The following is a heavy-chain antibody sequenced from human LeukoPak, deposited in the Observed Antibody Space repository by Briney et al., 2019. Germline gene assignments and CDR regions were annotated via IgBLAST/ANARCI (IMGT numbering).Heavy chain of an antibody. CDR3: ARETSQKGAHYMDV. V-gene: IGHV4-59*01. CDR1: GGSISSYY. D-gene: IGHD3-16*01. CDR2: IYYSGST. J-gene: IGHJ6*03. Sequence: SETLSLTCTVSGGSISSYYWSWIRQPPGKGLEWIGYIYYSGSTNYSPSLKSRVTISVDTSKNQFSLRLSSVTAADTAVYYCARETSQKGAHYMDVWGKGTTVTISS.